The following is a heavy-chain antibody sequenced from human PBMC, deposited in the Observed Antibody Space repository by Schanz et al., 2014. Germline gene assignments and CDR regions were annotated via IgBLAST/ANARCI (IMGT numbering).Heavy chain of an antibody. CDR2: ISGGGGTT. Sequence: VQLVESGGGVVQPGRSLRLSCAASGFGFSSYSMNWVRQAPGKGLEWVSAISGGGGTTYYTDSVKGRFTISRDNSKNTLYLQMNSLRPEDTAVYYCAKYRGYYRVSGSYRELEYWGQGTLVTVSS. CDR1: GFGFSSYS. J-gene: IGHJ4*02. D-gene: IGHD3-10*01. V-gene: IGHV3-23*04. CDR3: AKYRGYYRVSGSYRELEY.